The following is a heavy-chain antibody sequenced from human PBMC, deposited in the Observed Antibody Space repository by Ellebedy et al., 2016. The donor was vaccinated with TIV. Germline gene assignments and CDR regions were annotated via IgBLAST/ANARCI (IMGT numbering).Heavy chain of an antibody. CDR3: ASSITMVRGVIQTPAVYGMDV. CDR2: IIPIFGTA. Sequence: SVKVSXXASGGTFSSYAISWVRQAPRQGLEWMGGIIPIFGTANYAQKFQGRVTITADESTSTAYMELSSLRSEDTAVYYCASSITMVRGVIQTPAVYGMDVWGQGTTVTVSS. D-gene: IGHD3-10*01. J-gene: IGHJ6*02. V-gene: IGHV1-69*13. CDR1: GGTFSSYA.